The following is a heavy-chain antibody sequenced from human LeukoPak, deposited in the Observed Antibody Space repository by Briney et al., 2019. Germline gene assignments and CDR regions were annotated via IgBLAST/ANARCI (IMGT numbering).Heavy chain of an antibody. V-gene: IGHV4-34*01. D-gene: IGHD3-10*01. CDR1: GGSFSGYY. CDR3: ARHRNYYYGSGISWFDP. CDR2: INHSGST. Sequence: PSETLSLTCAVYGGSFSGYYWSWIRQPPGKGLEWIGEINHSGSTNYNPSLKSRVTISVDTSKNQFSLKLSSVTAADTAVYYCARHRNYYYGSGISWFDPWGQGTLVTVSS. J-gene: IGHJ5*02.